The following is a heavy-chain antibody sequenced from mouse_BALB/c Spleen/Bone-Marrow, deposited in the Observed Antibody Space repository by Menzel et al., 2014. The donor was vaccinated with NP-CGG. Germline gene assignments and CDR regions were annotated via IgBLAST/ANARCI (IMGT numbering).Heavy chain of an antibody. V-gene: IGHV4-1*02. J-gene: IGHJ3*01. D-gene: IGHD1-2*01. CDR3: AKNYYYGYVAY. CDR1: GFDFSSYW. Sequence: EVQLQESGGGLVQPGGSLKLSCAASGFDFSSYWVTWVRQAPGKGLEWIGEINPDSSTINYTPSLKDKFIISRDNAKNTLYLQMSKVRSEDTALYYCAKNYYYGYVAYWGQGTLVTVSA. CDR2: INPDSSTI.